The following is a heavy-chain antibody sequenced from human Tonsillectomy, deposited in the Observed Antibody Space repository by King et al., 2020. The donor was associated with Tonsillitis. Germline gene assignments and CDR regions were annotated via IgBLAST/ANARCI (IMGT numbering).Heavy chain of an antibody. V-gene: IGHV1-2*02. D-gene: IGHD2-15*01. CDR3: ARVQTASGGRAFDY. Sequence: QLVQSGAEVKKPGASVKVSCKASGYTFTGYYMHWVRQAPGQGLEWMGWINPNSGGTNYAQKFQGRVTMTRDTSISPAYMELSRLRSDETAVYYCARVQTASGGRAFDYWGQGTLVTVSS. CDR2: INPNSGGT. CDR1: GYTFTGYY. J-gene: IGHJ4*02.